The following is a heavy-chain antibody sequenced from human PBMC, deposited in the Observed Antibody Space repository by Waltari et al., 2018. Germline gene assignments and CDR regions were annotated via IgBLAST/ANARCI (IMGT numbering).Heavy chain of an antibody. V-gene: IGHV3-30*02. J-gene: IGHJ6*03. CDR1: GFTFSSYG. Sequence: QVQLVESGGGVVQPGGSLRLSCAASGFTFSSYGMHWVRQAPGKGLEWVAFIRYDGSNKYYADSVKGRFTISRDNSKNTLYLQMNSLRAEDTAVYYCAKGHFYYDSSGYQLPDDYYYYMDVWGKGTTVTVSS. CDR2: IRYDGSNK. CDR3: AKGHFYYDSSGYQLPDDYYYYMDV. D-gene: IGHD3-22*01.